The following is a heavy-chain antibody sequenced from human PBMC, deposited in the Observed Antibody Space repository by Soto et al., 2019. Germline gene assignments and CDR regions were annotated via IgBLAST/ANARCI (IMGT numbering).Heavy chain of an antibody. Sequence: EVQLLESGGDLVQPAGSLRLSCAASGFNFGAYAMTWVRQAPGKGLEWVSAISGSGDGTYYADSVKGRFTISRDNPKNTLYLQMNSLRAEDTAMYYCAKDICSTSSCYFAPWGQGTLVTVSS. D-gene: IGHD2-2*01. J-gene: IGHJ5*02. V-gene: IGHV3-23*01. CDR1: GFNFGAYA. CDR2: ISGSGDGT. CDR3: AKDICSTSSCYFAP.